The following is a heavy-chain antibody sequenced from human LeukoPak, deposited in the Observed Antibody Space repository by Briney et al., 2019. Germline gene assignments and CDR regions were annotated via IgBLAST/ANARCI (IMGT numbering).Heavy chain of an antibody. CDR2: ISSSGTTI. Sequence: PGGSLRLSCAASGFTFSSYWMSWVRQAPGKGLEWVSYISSSGTTIYDADSVKGRFTISRDNAKNSLYLQMNSLRAEDTAVYYCARVGSGWYENWFDPWGQGTLVTVSS. J-gene: IGHJ5*02. D-gene: IGHD6-19*01. V-gene: IGHV3-48*04. CDR3: ARVGSGWYENWFDP. CDR1: GFTFSSYW.